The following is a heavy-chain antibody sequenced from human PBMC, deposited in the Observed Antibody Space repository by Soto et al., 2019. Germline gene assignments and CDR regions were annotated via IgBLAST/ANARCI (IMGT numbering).Heavy chain of an antibody. V-gene: IGHV4-31*03. Sequence: TSETLSLTCTVSGGSISSGGYYWSWIRQHPGKGLEWIGYIYYSGSTYYNPSLKSRVTISVDTSKNQFSLKLSSVTAADTAVYYCARNRVEYYDSSGYIDYWGQGTLVTVSS. CDR2: IYYSGST. D-gene: IGHD3-22*01. J-gene: IGHJ4*02. CDR3: ARNRVEYYDSSGYIDY. CDR1: GGSISSGGYY.